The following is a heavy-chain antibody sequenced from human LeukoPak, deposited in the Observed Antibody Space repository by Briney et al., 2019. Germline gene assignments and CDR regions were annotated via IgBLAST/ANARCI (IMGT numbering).Heavy chain of an antibody. D-gene: IGHD4-17*01. CDR1: GYTFTNSA. CDR3: ARATSYGDYVGY. J-gene: IGHJ4*02. CDR2: INAGNGNT. V-gene: IGHV1-3*01. Sequence: ASVKVSCKASGYTFTNSAMHWVRQAPGQRLEWMGWINAGNGNTRYSQKFQGRVTITRDTSASTAYMELSSLRSQDTAVYCCARATSYGDYVGYWGQGTLVTVSS.